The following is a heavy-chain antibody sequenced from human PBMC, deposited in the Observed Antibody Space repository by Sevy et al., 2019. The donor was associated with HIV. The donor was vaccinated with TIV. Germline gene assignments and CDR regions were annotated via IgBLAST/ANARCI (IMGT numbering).Heavy chain of an antibody. CDR1: GFTFSSYA. CDR2: ISYDGSNK. J-gene: IGHJ4*02. Sequence: GGSLRLSCAASGFTFSSYAMHWVRQAPGKGLEWVAVISYDGSNKYYANSVKGRFTISRDNSKNTVYLQMNSLRAEDTAVYYCARATPRNLVVVTAQLGYWGQGTLVTVSS. V-gene: IGHV3-30-3*01. CDR3: ARATPRNLVVVTAQLGY. D-gene: IGHD2-21*02.